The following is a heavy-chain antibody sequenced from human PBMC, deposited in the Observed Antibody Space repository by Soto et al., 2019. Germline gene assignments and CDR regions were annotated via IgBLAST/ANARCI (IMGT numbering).Heavy chain of an antibody. D-gene: IGHD3-22*01. CDR1: GGSISTTNW. V-gene: IGHV4-4*02. CDR3: ARRDYYDSTGYMNY. CDR2: IYHRGAT. Sequence: QVQLQESGPGLVKPSETLSLTCTVSGGSISTTNWWTWVRQPPGKGLEWIGEIYHRGATNSNPSLESRVTMSIDKSKNQFSLKLSSLTAADTAFHYCARRDYYDSTGYMNYWGQGTLVTVSS. J-gene: IGHJ4*02.